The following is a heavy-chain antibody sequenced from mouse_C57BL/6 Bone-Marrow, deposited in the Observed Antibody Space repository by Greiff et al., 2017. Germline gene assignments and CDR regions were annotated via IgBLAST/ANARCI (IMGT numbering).Heavy chain of an antibody. CDR2: IYPRSGNT. V-gene: IGHV1-81*01. D-gene: IGHD2-2*01. Sequence: QVQLQQSGAELARPGASVKLSCKASGYTFTSYGISWVKQRTGQGLEWIGEIYPRSGNTYYNEKFKGKATLTADKSSSTAYMELRSLTSEDSAVYFCARGGVWLRRSWFAYWGQGTLVTVSA. CDR3: ARGGVWLRRSWFAY. J-gene: IGHJ3*01. CDR1: GYTFTSYG.